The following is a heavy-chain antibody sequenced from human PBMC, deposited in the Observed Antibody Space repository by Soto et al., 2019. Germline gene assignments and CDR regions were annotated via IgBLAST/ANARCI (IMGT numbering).Heavy chain of an antibody. CDR1: GYTFTSYG. V-gene: IGHV1-18*01. D-gene: IGHD1-26*01. J-gene: IGHJ4*02. CDR2: ISAYNGNT. CDR3: ARDCPGGSMGGFCDY. Sequence: QVQLVQSGAEVKKPGASVKVSCKASGYTFTSYGITWVRQAPGQGPEWMRWISAYNGNTNYAQKLQGRVTMTTDTSTRTAYMEVRSLRSDDTAVYYCARDCPGGSMGGFCDYWGQGTLVTVSS.